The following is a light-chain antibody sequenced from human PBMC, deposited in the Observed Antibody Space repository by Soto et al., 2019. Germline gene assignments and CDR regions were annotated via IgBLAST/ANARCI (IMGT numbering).Light chain of an antibody. V-gene: IGLV4-69*01. Sequence: QPVLTQSPSASASLGASVKLTCTLSSGHSSYAIAWHQKQPGKGPRYLMDLNNDGSHSKGDGIPDRFSGSSSGAERYLIISSLQSEDEADYYCQTWGTGFQVFGGGTKHTVL. CDR2: LNNDGSH. J-gene: IGLJ2*01. CDR1: SGHSSYA. CDR3: QTWGTGFQV.